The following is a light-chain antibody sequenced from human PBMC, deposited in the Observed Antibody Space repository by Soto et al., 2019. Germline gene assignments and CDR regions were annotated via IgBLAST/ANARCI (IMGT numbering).Light chain of an antibody. CDR2: EVD. CDR1: RYDVGGYNY. Sequence: QSVLTQPPSVSGSPGQSVTMSCTGTRYDVGGYNYFSWYQQHPGKAPKVIIYEVDTRRSRAPDRFTGSKSGYTASVTVSGIMAQDEADYSCRSYTVGDKVIFGGGTELTVL. V-gene: IGLV2-8*01. J-gene: IGLJ2*01. CDR3: RSYTVGDKVI.